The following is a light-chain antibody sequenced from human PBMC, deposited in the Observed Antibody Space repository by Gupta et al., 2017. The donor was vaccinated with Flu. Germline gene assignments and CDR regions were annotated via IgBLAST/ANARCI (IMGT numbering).Light chain of an antibody. CDR3: CAYAGTYTDWL. V-gene: IGLV2-11*01. J-gene: IGLJ3*02. CDR1: NSDVGGHQY. CDR2: NVT. Sequence: QPALTNPRSVPGSPGQSAPSSCAGTNSDVGGHQYVSWYQHSPGKAPKLIIHNVTKRPSGVPDRFSGSKSGNTASLTISGLQAEDEGDYYCCAYAGTYTDWLFGGGTKLTVL.